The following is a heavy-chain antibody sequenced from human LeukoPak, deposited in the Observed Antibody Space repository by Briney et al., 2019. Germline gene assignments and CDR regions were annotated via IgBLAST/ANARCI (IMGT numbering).Heavy chain of an antibody. CDR1: GYIFTGYY. V-gene: IGHV1-2*02. CDR2: INPNSGDT. CDR3: ARDGVFRFEVGDVYYYYMDV. J-gene: IGHJ6*03. D-gene: IGHD2-21*02. Sequence: ASVKVSCKASGYIFTGYYIHWVRQAPGQGLEWMGWINPNSGDTKYAQKFQGRVTMTRDTSNNTVYMDLTRLIFDDTAMYYCARDGVFRFEVGDVYYYYMDVWGKGTTVTISS.